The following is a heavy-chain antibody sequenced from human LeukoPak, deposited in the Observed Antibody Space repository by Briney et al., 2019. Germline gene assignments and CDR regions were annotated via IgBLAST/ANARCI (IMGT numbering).Heavy chain of an antibody. Sequence: GASVKVSCKASGYTFTGYYMHWVRQAPGQGLEWMGWINPNSGGTNYAQKFQGRVTMTRDTSISTAYMELSRLRSDDTAVYYCAREERYYDFWSGYYTSVPKDYWGQGTLVTVSS. CDR2: INPNSGGT. CDR1: GYTFTGYY. CDR3: AREERYYDFWSGYYTSVPKDY. D-gene: IGHD3-3*01. J-gene: IGHJ4*02. V-gene: IGHV1-2*02.